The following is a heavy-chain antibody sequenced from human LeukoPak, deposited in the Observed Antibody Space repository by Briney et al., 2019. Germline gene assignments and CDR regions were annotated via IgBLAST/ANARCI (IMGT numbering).Heavy chain of an antibody. CDR3: ARSRRYYDRDDAFDI. CDR1: GYSFTSYW. CDR2: IYPGDSDT. Sequence: GESLKISCKGSGYSFTSYWIGWVRQMPGKGLEWMGIIYPGDSDTRYSPSFQGQVTISADKSISTAYLQWSSLKASDTAMYYCARSRRYYDRDDAFDIWGQGTMVTVSS. J-gene: IGHJ3*02. D-gene: IGHD3-22*01. V-gene: IGHV5-51*01.